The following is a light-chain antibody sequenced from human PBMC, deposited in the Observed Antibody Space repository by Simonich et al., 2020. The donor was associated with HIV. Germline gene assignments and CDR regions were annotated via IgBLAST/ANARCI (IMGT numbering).Light chain of an antibody. CDR3: HQSSGLPAT. CDR2: YAS. Sequence: EIVLTQSSDFQSVTPKEKVTITCRASQSIGISLHWYQKKPDQAQKLLIKYASQSISGVPSRFSGSGSGTDFTHTINSREAEDAATYYCHQSSGLPATFGGGTKVEIK. CDR1: QSIGIS. V-gene: IGKV6-21*02. J-gene: IGKJ4*01.